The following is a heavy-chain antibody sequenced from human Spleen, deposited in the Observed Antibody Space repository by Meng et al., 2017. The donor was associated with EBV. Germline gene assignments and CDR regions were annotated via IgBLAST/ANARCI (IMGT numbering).Heavy chain of an antibody. CDR3: ATYRDYVLDY. J-gene: IGHJ4*02. D-gene: IGHD4-17*01. V-gene: IGHV3-11*01. CDR1: GFTFSDFY. Sequence: GQLVGFGGGLVKPGGSLRLSCAASGFTFSDFYMSWIRQAPGKGLELFSYITSSGNPIYYADSVKGRFIISRDNAKNSLYLQMNSLRAEDAAVYYCATYRDYVLDYWGQGTLVTASS. CDR2: ITSSGNPI.